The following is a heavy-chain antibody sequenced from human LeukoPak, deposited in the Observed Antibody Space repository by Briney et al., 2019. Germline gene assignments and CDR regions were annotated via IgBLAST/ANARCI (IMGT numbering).Heavy chain of an antibody. CDR2: IVGSGDST. Sequence: GGSLRLSCAASGFTFSSYAMSWVRQAPGKGLEWVSAIVGSGDSTFYADSVKGRFTISRDNSKNTLYLQMNSLRAEDTAVYYCAKDLLRFDYYYYYMDVWGKGTTVTISS. D-gene: IGHD3-10*02. J-gene: IGHJ6*03. CDR3: AKDLLRFDYYYYYMDV. CDR1: GFTFSSYA. V-gene: IGHV3-23*01.